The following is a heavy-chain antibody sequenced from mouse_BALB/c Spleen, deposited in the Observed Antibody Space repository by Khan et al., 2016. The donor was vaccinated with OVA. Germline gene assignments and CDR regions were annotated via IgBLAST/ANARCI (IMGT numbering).Heavy chain of an antibody. CDR1: GFNIKDYY. CDR3: TGDGCAPWFAY. J-gene: IGHJ3*01. D-gene: IGHD2-3*01. CDR2: IDPENGNT. V-gene: IGHV14-1*02. Sequence: VQLKESGAELVRPGASVKLSCKASGFNIKDYYIHWVKQRPEQGLEWIGGIDPENGNTIYDPKFQGKASITADTSSNTAYLQLSSLTSEDTAVYYCTGDGCAPWFAYWGQGTLVTVSA.